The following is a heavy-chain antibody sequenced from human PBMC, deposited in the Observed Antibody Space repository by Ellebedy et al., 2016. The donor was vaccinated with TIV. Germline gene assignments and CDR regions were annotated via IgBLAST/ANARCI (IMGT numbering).Heavy chain of an antibody. CDR1: EFPFSTFW. J-gene: IGHJ4*02. Sequence: GESLKISCATSEFPFSTFWMTWVRQAPGKGLEWVASIKEDGSETYHVDSVRGRFTVSRDNAKNSLALQMNSLRADDTAVYYCVRGINIWRHWGQGTLVSVSS. V-gene: IGHV3-7*03. CDR3: VRGINIWRH. CDR2: IKEDGSET.